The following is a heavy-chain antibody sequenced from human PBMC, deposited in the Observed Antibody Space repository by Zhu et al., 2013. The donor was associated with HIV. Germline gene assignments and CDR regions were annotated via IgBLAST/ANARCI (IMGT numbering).Heavy chain of an antibody. CDR3: ARDPRGXVVVGAPYFDN. CDR2: INPSGGST. Sequence: LQSGTQVSLKPGASVKLSCKASGYNFNSYYVHWVRQAPGQGFEWMGIINPSGGSTTYAQKFQGRVTMTRDTSTSTVYMELSSLRSEDTAVYYCARDPRGXVVVGAPYFDNWGQGTLVTVSS. J-gene: IGHJ4*02. CDR1: GYNFNSYY. D-gene: IGHD2-15*01. V-gene: IGHV1-46*02.